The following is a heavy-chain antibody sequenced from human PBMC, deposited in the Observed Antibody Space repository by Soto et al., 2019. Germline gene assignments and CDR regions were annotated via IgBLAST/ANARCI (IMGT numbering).Heavy chain of an antibody. D-gene: IGHD4-4*01. J-gene: IGHJ4*02. CDR2: INPSGGRA. CDR3: ARDGVAVTTGISGY. Sequence: ASVKVSCKASGYIFTSFYMHWVRQAPGQGLAGMGIINPSGGRASYTQKFQGRLIMTRDTSTRTVYMELSSLRSEDTAVYYCARDGVAVTTGISGYWGQGTLVTVSS. CDR1: GYIFTSFY. V-gene: IGHV1-46*01.